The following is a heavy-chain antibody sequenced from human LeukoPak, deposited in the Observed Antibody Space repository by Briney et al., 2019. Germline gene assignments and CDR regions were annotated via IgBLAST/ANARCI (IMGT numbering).Heavy chain of an antibody. CDR2: ISGSGGST. J-gene: IGHJ4*02. CDR3: ARDFSAFDY. Sequence: GGSLRLSCAASGFTFSSYAMSWVRQAPGKGLEWVSAISGSGGSTYYADSVEGRFTISRDNSKNTLYLQMNSLRAEDTAVYYSARDFSAFDYWGQGTLVTVSS. V-gene: IGHV3-23*01. D-gene: IGHD2-2*01. CDR1: GFTFSSYA.